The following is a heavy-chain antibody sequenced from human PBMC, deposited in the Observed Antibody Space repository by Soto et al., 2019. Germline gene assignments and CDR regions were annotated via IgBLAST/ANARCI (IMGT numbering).Heavy chain of an antibody. CDR2: IHYSGSP. CDR1: GASVTSYY. V-gene: IGHV4-59*02. Sequence: QVQLQESGPGLVKPSETLSLSCTVSGASVTSYYWSWIRQPPGKGLEWIGYIHYSGSPNYNPSLNSRVTISVDTSRNQFSLRLTSVTAADTAVYYCARDTSYNKGGAVDYWGQGTLVTVSS. CDR3: ARDTSYNKGGAVDY. D-gene: IGHD1-26*01. J-gene: IGHJ4*02.